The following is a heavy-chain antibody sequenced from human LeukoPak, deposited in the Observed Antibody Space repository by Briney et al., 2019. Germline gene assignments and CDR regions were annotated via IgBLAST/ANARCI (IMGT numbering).Heavy chain of an antibody. J-gene: IGHJ4*02. D-gene: IGHD3-10*01. Sequence: GGSLRLSCAASGFTLSSYGMHWVRQAPGKGLEWVSVIYSGGSTYYADSVKGRFTISRDNSKNTLYLQMNSLRAEDTAVYYCARSGREFFDYWGQGTLVTVSS. V-gene: IGHV3-66*01. CDR1: GFTLSSYG. CDR2: IYSGGST. CDR3: ARSGREFFDY.